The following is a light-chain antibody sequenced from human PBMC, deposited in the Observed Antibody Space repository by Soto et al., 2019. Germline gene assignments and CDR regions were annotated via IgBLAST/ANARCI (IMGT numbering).Light chain of an antibody. J-gene: IGKJ4*01. CDR2: WAS. CDR1: QSVLYSSNNKNF. V-gene: IGKV4-1*01. CDR3: QQYFGTPLT. Sequence: DIVMTQSPDSLAVSLGERATINCKSSQSVLYSSNNKNFLAWYQQKAGQPPKLLIYWASTRKSGVPDRFSGSGSGKDFTLTISSLQAEDVAVYYCQQYFGTPLTFGGGTKLEIK.